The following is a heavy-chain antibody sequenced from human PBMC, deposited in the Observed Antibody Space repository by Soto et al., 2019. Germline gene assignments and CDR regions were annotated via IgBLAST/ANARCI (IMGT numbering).Heavy chain of an antibody. Sequence: QLQLQESGPGLVQPSGTLSLTCTVSGGSITSGDNYYWGWVRQPPGKGLEYIGSVHHNGRTYSNPALKSRVTVSEHTSKNQFSLKLTSVTAEATAVYYCARHVAGSKDPVDSWGQGTKVTVSS. J-gene: IGHJ4*02. CDR2: VHHNGRT. CDR1: GGSITSGDNYY. D-gene: IGHD3-10*01. V-gene: IGHV4-39*01. CDR3: ARHVAGSKDPVDS.